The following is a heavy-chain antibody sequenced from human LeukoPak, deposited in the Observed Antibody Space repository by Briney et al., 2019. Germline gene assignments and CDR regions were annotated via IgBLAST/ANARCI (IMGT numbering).Heavy chain of an antibody. J-gene: IGHJ4*02. V-gene: IGHV1-24*01. CDR1: GYTLTELS. CDR3: ATTTPRSSWQLDY. D-gene: IGHD6-13*01. Sequence: ASVKVSCKVSGYTLTELSMHWVRQAPGKGLEWMGGFDPEDGETIYAQKFQGRVTMTEDTSTDTAYMELSSPRSEDTAAYYCATTTPRSSWQLDYWGQGTLVTVSS. CDR2: FDPEDGET.